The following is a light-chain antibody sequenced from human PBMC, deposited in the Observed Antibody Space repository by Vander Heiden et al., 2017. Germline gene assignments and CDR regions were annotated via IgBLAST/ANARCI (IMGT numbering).Light chain of an antibody. CDR3: SSYSSSSTLCV. Sequence: QSALTQPASVSGSPGQSITISCTGTSSDVGGYSYVYWYQQYPGRAPQLIICEIINRPSGVSPRFSGSKSGNTASLTISGLQAEDEADYYCSSYSSSSTLCVFGTGTKVTVL. CDR1: SSDVGGYSY. J-gene: IGLJ1*01. CDR2: EII. V-gene: IGLV2-14*01.